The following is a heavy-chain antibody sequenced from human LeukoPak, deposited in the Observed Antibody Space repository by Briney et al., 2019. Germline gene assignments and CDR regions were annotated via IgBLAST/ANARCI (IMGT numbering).Heavy chain of an antibody. J-gene: IGHJ4*02. V-gene: IGHV4-38-2*02. D-gene: IGHD2-2*01. CDR2: IYHSGST. CDR3: ARELIVVVPAAMRGLFDY. Sequence: SETLSLTCTVSGYSISSGYYWGWIRQPPGKGLEWIGSIYHSGSTYYNPSLKSRVTISVDTSKNQFSLKLSSVTAADTAVYYCARELIVVVPAAMRGLFDYWGQGTLVTVSS. CDR1: GYSISSGYY.